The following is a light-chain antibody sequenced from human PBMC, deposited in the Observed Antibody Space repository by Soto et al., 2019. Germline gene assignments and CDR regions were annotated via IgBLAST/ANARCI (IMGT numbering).Light chain of an antibody. CDR1: QSISSY. J-gene: IGKJ2*01. Sequence: DIQMTQSPSSLSASVGDRVTITCRASQSISSYLNWFQLKPGKAPKLLIYAASTLQSGVPSRFSGSGSGTDFTLTISSLQPEDFATYYYQQSYSTPYTFGQGTKLEIK. CDR3: QQSYSTPYT. V-gene: IGKV1-39*01. CDR2: AAS.